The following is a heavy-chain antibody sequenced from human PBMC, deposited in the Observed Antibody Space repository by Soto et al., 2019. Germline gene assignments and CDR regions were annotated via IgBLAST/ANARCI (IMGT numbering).Heavy chain of an antibody. CDR2: ISNDGSST. CDR3: TRSHYNYFDA. D-gene: IGHD3-16*01. CDR1: GFTFSTYW. V-gene: IGHV3-74*01. J-gene: IGHJ5*02. Sequence: GGSLRLSCAASGFTFSTYWMHWVRHTPGKGLLWVSRISNDGSSTSYADSVRGRFTISRDNAKNTLYLQMNSLRAEDTAVYYCTRSHYNYFDAWGQGTLVTVSS.